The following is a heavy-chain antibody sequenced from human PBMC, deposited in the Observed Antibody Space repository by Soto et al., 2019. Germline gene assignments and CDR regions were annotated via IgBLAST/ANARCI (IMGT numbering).Heavy chain of an antibody. CDR1: GGSFRGYY. D-gene: IGHD2-2*03. CDR2: INHSGST. J-gene: IGHJ6*02. V-gene: IGHV4-34*01. Sequence: SETLTRTCAVDGGSFRGYYWSWIRQPPGKGLEWTGEINHSGSTNYNPSLKSRVTISVDTSKNQFSLKLSSVTAADTAVYYCARGFTRMDIVVVPATNENYYYGMDVWGQGTTVT. CDR3: ARGFTRMDIVVVPATNENYYYGMDV.